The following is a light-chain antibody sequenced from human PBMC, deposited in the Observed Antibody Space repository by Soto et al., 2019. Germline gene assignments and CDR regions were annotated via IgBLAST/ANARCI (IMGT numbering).Light chain of an antibody. V-gene: IGKV1-33*01. CDR1: QNINNY. Sequence: DIQMTQSPSSLSASVGDRVTITFQASQNINNYLNWYQQKPGRAPKLLIYDASNLEAGVPSRFRGSGSGTDFTFTISRLQTEDIATYYCQQYENLPTFGQGTRLEI. CDR2: DAS. J-gene: IGKJ5*01. CDR3: QQYENLPT.